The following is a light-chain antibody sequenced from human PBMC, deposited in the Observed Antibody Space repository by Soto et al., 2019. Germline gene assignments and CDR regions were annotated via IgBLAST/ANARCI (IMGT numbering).Light chain of an antibody. CDR1: QSFISTY. Sequence: ETVLTQSPGTLSLSPGERATLSCRASQSFISTYLAWYQQKPGQAPRLLIFDAASRAPGIPDRFIGSGSGTDFTLTISRLEPEDCAVYFCQQYGTSPCTCGQGTKLEIK. J-gene: IGKJ2*02. CDR2: DAA. CDR3: QQYGTSPCT. V-gene: IGKV3-20*01.